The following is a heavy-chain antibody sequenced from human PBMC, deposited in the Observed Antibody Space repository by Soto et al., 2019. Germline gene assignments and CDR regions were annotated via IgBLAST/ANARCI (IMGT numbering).Heavy chain of an antibody. Sequence: ESGGGLVKPGGSLRLSCAASGFTFSSYSMNWVRQAPGKGLEWVSSISSSSSYIYYADSVKGRFTISRDNAKNSLYLQMNSLRAEDTAVYYCARAGYCSGGSCYATGYFDYWGQGTLVTVSS. CDR2: ISSSSSYI. CDR1: GFTFSSYS. J-gene: IGHJ4*02. CDR3: ARAGYCSGGSCYATGYFDY. D-gene: IGHD2-15*01. V-gene: IGHV3-21*01.